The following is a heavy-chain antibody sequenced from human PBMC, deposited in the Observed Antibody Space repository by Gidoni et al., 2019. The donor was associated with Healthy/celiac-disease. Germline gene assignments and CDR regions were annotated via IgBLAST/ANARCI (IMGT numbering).Heavy chain of an antibody. Sequence: QVQLVQSGAEVKKPGASVKVSCKASGYPFTRYGISWVRQAPGQGLEWMGWISAYNGNTNYAQKLQGRVTMTTDTSTSTAYMELRSLRSDDTAVYYCAREEYSYELSYWYGMDVWGQGTTVTVSS. V-gene: IGHV1-18*01. D-gene: IGHD5-18*01. CDR1: GYPFTRYG. CDR3: AREEYSYELSYWYGMDV. CDR2: ISAYNGNT. J-gene: IGHJ6*02.